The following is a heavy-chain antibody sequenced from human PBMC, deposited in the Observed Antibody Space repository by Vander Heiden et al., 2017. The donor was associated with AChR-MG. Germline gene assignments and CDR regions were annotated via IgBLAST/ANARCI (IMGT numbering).Heavy chain of an antibody. CDR2: ISWNSGSI. V-gene: IGHV3-9*01. CDR1: GLTFAAYA. D-gene: IGHD3-10*01. J-gene: IGHJ3*02. Sequence: EVQLVESGGCLVQPGRSLRLSCSASGLTFAAYAMHWVRQAPGKGLEWVSGISWNSGSIGYADSVKGRFTISRDNAKNSLYLQMNSLRAEDTALYYCAKDLIGLSDAFDIWGQGTMVTVSS. CDR3: AKDLIGLSDAFDI.